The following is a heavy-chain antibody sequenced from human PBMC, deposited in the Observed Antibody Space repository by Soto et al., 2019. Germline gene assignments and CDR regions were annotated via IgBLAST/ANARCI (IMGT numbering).Heavy chain of an antibody. J-gene: IGHJ6*02. D-gene: IGHD3-16*01. CDR1: GGSISSYY. CDR2: IYYSGST. CDR3: SRGEHDYVWGKYGMDV. V-gene: IGHV4-59*01. Sequence: PSETLSLTCTVSGGSISSYYWSWIRQPPGKGLEWIGYIYYSGSTNYNPSLKSRVTISVDTSKNQFSLKQSSVTAADAAVYYWSRGEHDYVWGKYGMDVWGQGTTVTVSS.